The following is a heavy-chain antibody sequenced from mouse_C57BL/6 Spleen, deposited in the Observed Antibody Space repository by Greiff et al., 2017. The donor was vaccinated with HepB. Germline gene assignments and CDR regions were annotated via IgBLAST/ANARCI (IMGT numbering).Heavy chain of an antibody. J-gene: IGHJ2*01. CDR2: ISGGGGNT. D-gene: IGHD1-1*01. CDR1: GFTFSSYT. Sequence: EVKLMESGGGLVKPGGSLKLSCAASGFTFSSYTMSWVRQTPEKRLEWVATISGGGGNTYYPDSVKGRFTISRDNAKNTLYLQMSSLRSEDTALYYCARQRITTVVANYFDYWGQGTTLTVSS. CDR3: ARQRITTVVANYFDY. V-gene: IGHV5-9*01.